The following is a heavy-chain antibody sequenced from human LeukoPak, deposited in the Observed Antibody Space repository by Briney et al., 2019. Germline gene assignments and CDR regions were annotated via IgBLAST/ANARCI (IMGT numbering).Heavy chain of an antibody. CDR1: GGSFSGYY. CDR2: INHSGST. Sequence: SETLSLTCAVYGGSFSGYYWSWIRQPPGKGLEWIGEINHSGSTNYNPSLKSRVTISVDTSKNQFSLKLSSVTAADTAVYYCARGEGRSSWYNYWGQGTLVTVSS. CDR3: ARGEGRSSWYNY. J-gene: IGHJ4*02. D-gene: IGHD6-13*01. V-gene: IGHV4-34*01.